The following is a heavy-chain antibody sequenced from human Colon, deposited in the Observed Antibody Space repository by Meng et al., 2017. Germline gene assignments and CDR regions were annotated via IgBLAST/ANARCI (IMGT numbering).Heavy chain of an antibody. V-gene: IGHV1-3*01. D-gene: IGHD1-20*01. Sequence: ASVKVSCKASGYTFTSYAMHWVRQAPGQRLEWMGWINAGNGNTKYSQKFQGRVTITRDTSASTAYMELSSLRSEDTAVYYCARCIAGYYYYYYGMDAWGQGTTVTVSS. J-gene: IGHJ6*02. CDR1: GYTFTSYA. CDR3: ARCIAGYYYYYYGMDA. CDR2: INAGNGNT.